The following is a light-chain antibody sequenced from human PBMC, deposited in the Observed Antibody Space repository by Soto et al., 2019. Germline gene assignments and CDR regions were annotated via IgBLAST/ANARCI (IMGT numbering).Light chain of an antibody. CDR1: LFIANH. CDR3: QQYYWWPVT. J-gene: IGKJ4*01. CDR2: AAS. V-gene: IGKV3-15*01. Sequence: IVVTQSPATLSVTPGERVTFSCKASLFIANHLAWYQHKPGQSPRLLIHAASTGAPGVPARFSGSWSGAEFTLTIDSLQSDDSAIYYCQQYYWWPVTFGGGTKVEIK.